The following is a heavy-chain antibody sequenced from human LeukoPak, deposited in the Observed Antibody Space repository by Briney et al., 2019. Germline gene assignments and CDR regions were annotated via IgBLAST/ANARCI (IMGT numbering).Heavy chain of an antibody. Sequence: SETLSLTCTVSGGSISSYYWSWIRQSPGKGLEWIGHLCHNGGTNYNPSLKSRVTMSLDTSKNQFSLRVNSVTAADSAVYYCARNGTRSVSDFYYYMDVWGKGTTVTVSS. CDR2: LCHNGGT. V-gene: IGHV4-59*08. D-gene: IGHD3-10*01. CDR1: GGSISSYY. CDR3: ARNGTRSVSDFYYYMDV. J-gene: IGHJ6*03.